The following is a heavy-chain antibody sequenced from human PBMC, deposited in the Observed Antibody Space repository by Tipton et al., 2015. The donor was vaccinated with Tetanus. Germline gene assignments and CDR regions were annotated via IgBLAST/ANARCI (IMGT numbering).Heavy chain of an antibody. CDR2: ISFSGVTT. V-gene: IGHV3-23*01. CDR1: GFIFKNYA. CDR3: VPHYGRGYVSGRWSGLDY. J-gene: IGHJ4*02. D-gene: IGHD3-16*01. Sequence: SLRLSCAASGFIFKNYAMSWVRQAPGKGLEWVSTISFSGVTTFYADSVRGRFTISRDNSNNTLLLQMNSLRTEDTAVYYTVPHYGRGYVSGRWSGLDYWSQGALVTVSS.